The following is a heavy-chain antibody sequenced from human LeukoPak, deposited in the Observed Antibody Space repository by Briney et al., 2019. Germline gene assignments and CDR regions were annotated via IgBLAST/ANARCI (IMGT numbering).Heavy chain of an antibody. CDR2: IKQDGSEK. CDR1: GFTFSSYA. Sequence: PGGSLRLSCAASGFTFSSYAMSWVRQAPGKGLEWVANIKQDGSEKHYVDSVKGRFTISRDNAKNSLYLQMNSLRAEDTAVFYCARDHDRDCSSTSCPTGYDYWGQGTLVTVSS. V-gene: IGHV3-7*01. CDR3: ARDHDRDCSSTSCPTGYDY. J-gene: IGHJ4*02. D-gene: IGHD2-2*01.